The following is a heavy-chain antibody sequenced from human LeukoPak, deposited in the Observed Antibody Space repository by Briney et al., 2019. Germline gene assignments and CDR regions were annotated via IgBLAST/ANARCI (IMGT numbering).Heavy chain of an antibody. V-gene: IGHV1-69*06. CDR3: ARDVRVLTGYREPSDGFDI. D-gene: IGHD3-9*01. Sequence: SVKVSCKASGGTFSNYAISWVRQAPGQGLEWMGGIIPVFGTAHYAQKFQGRVTITADRYTTTAYMEPSSLRSEDTAVYYCARDVRVLTGYREPSDGFDIWGQGTMVTVSS. J-gene: IGHJ3*02. CDR1: GGTFSNYA. CDR2: IIPVFGTA.